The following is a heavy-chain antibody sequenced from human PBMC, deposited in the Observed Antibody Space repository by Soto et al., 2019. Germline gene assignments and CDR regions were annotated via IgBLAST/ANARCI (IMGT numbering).Heavy chain of an antibody. Sequence: EVQLLESGGGLVQPGGSLRLSCAASGFTFSSYAMSWVRQAPGQGLEWVSAISGSGGSTYYADSVKGRFTISRDNSKNTLYLQMNSLRAEDTAVYYCAKDRDSSGYARFWFDPWGQGTLVTVSS. CDR3: AKDRDSSGYARFWFDP. J-gene: IGHJ5*02. V-gene: IGHV3-23*01. CDR1: GFTFSSYA. CDR2: ISGSGGST. D-gene: IGHD3-22*01.